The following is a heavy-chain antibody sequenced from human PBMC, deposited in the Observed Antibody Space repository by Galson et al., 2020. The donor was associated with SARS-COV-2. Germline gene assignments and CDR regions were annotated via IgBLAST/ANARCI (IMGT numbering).Heavy chain of an antibody. CDR3: AREPRIAINRAFDI. D-gene: IGHD6-13*01. Sequence: SETLSLTCAVYGGSFSGYYWSWIRQPPGKGLEWIGEINHSGSTNYNPSLKSRVTISVDTSKNQFSLKLSSVTAADTAVYYCAREPRIAINRAFDIWGQGTMVTVSS. V-gene: IGHV4-34*01. CDR2: INHSGST. J-gene: IGHJ3*02. CDR1: GGSFSGYY.